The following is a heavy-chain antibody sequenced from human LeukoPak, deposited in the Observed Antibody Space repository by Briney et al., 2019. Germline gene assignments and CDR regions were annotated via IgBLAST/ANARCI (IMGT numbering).Heavy chain of an antibody. Sequence: ASVKASCKASGYTFTGYYMHWVRQAPGQGLEWMGWINPNSGGTNYAQKFQGRVTMTRDTSISTAYMELSRLRSGDTAVCYCARYSSSWYYFDYWGQGTLVTVSS. J-gene: IGHJ4*02. CDR2: INPNSGGT. CDR1: GYTFTGYY. CDR3: ARYSSSWYYFDY. V-gene: IGHV1-2*02. D-gene: IGHD6-13*01.